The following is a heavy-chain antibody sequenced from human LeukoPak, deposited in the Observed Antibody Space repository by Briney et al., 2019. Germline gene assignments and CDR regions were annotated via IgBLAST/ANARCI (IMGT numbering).Heavy chain of an antibody. CDR3: ARAAQQLVHIFDY. D-gene: IGHD6-13*01. CDR2: IIPIFGIA. Sequence: SVKVSCKASGGTFSSYAISWVRQAPGQGLEWMGRIIPIFGIANYAQKFQGRVTITADKSTSTAYMELSSLRSEDTAVHYCARAAQQLVHIFDYWGQGTLVTVSS. J-gene: IGHJ4*02. CDR1: GGTFSSYA. V-gene: IGHV1-69*04.